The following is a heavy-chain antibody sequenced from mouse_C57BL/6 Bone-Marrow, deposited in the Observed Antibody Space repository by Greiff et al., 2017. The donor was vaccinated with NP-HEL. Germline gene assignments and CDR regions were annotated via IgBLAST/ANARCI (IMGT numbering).Heavy chain of an antibody. CDR2: ISSGGSYT. J-gene: IGHJ1*03. CDR1: GFTFSSYG. D-gene: IGHD1-1*01. CDR3: ARPNITTVVADWYFDV. V-gene: IGHV5-6*01. Sequence: EVKLMESGGDLVKPGGSLKLSCAASGFTFSSYGMSWVRQTPDKRLEWVATISSGGSYTYYPDSVKGRFTISRDNAKNTLYLQMSSLKSEDTAMYYCARPNITTVVADWYFDVWGTGTTVTVSS.